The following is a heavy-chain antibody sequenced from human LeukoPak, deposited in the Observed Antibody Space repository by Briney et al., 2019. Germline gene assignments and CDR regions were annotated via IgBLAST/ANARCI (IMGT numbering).Heavy chain of an antibody. CDR1: EFTFSSYG. D-gene: IGHD6-19*01. J-gene: IGHJ4*02. CDR3: ARETAVAGTESYIDY. V-gene: IGHV3-23*01. CDR2: ISGNTANT. Sequence: GGSLRLSCAASEFTFSSYGMSWVRQAPGKGLEWVSWISGNTANTYYADSVQGRFSISRDNSKNTLYLQMNSLRAEDTAVYYCARETAVAGTESYIDYWGQGTLVTVSS.